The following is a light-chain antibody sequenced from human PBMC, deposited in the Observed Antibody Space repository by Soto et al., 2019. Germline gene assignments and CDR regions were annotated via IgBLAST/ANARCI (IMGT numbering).Light chain of an antibody. V-gene: IGKV3-20*01. Sequence: EIVLTQSPGNLYLSPGERATLSCRASQSVSSSYLAWYQQKPGQAPRPLIYGASSRATGNPDRFSGSGSGTDFTLTISRLEPEDVAVYYSQQYGSSPTWTFGQGTKVEIK. CDR3: QQYGSSPTWT. J-gene: IGKJ1*01. CDR2: GAS. CDR1: QSVSSSY.